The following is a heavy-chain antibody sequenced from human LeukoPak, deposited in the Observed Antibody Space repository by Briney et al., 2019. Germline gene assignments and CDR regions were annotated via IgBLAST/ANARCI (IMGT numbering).Heavy chain of an antibody. CDR3: AKDLPPVGATWGYFDY. CDR1: GFTFSSYA. J-gene: IGHJ4*02. V-gene: IGHV3-23*01. D-gene: IGHD1-26*01. CDR2: ISGSGGST. Sequence: PGGSLSLSCAASGFTFSSYAMSWVRQAPGKGLEWVSAISGSGGSTYYADSVKGRFTISRDNSKNTLYLQMNSLRAEDTAVYYCAKDLPPVGATWGYFDYWGRGTLVTVSS.